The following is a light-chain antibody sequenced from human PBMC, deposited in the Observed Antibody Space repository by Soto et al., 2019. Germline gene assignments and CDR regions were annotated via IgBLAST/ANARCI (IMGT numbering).Light chain of an antibody. CDR1: ESIRTW. Sequence: DIQMTQSPSTLSASIGDRVTITCRASESIRTWLAWYQHKPGKAPKFLIYDASSLESGDPSRFSGSGSGTEFTLTISNLQPDDFATYFCQQYHNYPRTFGQGTKVDIK. J-gene: IGKJ1*01. CDR3: QQYHNYPRT. V-gene: IGKV1-5*01. CDR2: DAS.